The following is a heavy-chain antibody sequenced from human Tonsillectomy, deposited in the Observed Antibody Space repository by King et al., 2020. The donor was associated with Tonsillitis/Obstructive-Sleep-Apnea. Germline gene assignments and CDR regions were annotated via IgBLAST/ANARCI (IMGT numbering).Heavy chain of an antibody. V-gene: IGHV5-51*01. CDR2: IYPGDSDT. CDR1: GYSFTSYW. D-gene: IGHD6-13*01. CDR3: ATLGVAAADYHYMDG. J-gene: IGHJ6*03. Sequence: VQLVESGAEVKKPGESLKISCKGSGYSFTSYWIGWVRQMPGKGLDWMGIIYPGDSDTRYSPSFQGQVTISADKSISTAYLQWSSLKASDTAMYYCATLGVAAADYHYMDGWGKGSTVTVSS.